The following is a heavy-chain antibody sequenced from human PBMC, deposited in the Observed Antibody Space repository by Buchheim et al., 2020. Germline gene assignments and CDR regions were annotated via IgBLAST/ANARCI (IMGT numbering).Heavy chain of an antibody. V-gene: IGHV3-15*01. CDR2: VKSKADGGTP. J-gene: IGHJ4*02. CDR3: TTDLSSQNGGTPVYYFDF. CDR1: GFTFSNAW. Sequence: EVQLVESGGGLVRPGGSLRLSCAASGFTFSNAWMTWVRQTPGKGLEWVGRVKSKADGGTPDYAAPVEGRFIISRDDSEDTVHLQMNSLLAEDTGVYYCTTDLSSQNGGTPVYYFDFWGQG. D-gene: IGHD1-14*01.